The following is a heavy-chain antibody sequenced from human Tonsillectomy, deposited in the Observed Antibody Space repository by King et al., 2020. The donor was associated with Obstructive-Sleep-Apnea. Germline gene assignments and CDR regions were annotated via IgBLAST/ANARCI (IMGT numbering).Heavy chain of an antibody. J-gene: IGHJ5*02. CDR2: INHSGST. CDR3: ARAKGYCSSTSCYPREFDP. V-gene: IGHV4-34*01. Sequence: QVQLQQWGAGLLKPSETLSLTCAVYGGSFSGYYWSWIRQPPGKGLEWIGEINHSGSTNYNPSLKSRVTISVDTSKNQFSLKLSSVTAADTAVYYCARAKGYCSSTSCYPREFDPWGQGTLVTVSP. D-gene: IGHD2-2*01. CDR1: GGSFSGYY.